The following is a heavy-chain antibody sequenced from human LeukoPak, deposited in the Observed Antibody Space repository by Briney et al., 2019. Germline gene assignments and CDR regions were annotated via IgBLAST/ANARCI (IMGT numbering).Heavy chain of an antibody. CDR3: AKVAVVFCSSTSCYIDY. J-gene: IGHJ4*02. CDR1: GFTFSSYA. V-gene: IGHV3-23*01. Sequence: PGASLRLSCAASGFTFSSYAMSWVRQAPGKGLEWVSAISGSGGSTYYADSVKGRFTISRDNSRNTLYLQMNSLRAEDTAVYYCAKVAVVFCSSTSCYIDYWGQGTLVTVSS. D-gene: IGHD2-2*02. CDR2: ISGSGGST.